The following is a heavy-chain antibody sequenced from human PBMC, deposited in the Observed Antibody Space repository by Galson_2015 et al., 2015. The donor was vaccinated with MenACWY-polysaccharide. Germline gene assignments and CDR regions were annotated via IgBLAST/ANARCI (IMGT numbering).Heavy chain of an antibody. V-gene: IGHV3-15*01. D-gene: IGHD5-12*01. CDR3: VRDGSGYYSLHN. J-gene: IGHJ1*01. Sequence: SLRLSCAVSGLIFSDAWMLWVRQAPGKGLEWIGRIKSKGSDGTTNYVAPVKGRFTISRDDSKKTLYLQMNSLETEDTAIYYCVRDGSGYYSLHNRGQRTLATVSS. CDR1: GLIFSDAW. CDR2: IKSKGSDGTT.